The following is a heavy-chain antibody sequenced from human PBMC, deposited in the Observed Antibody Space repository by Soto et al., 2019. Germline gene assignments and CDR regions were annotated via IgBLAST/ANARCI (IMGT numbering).Heavy chain of an antibody. Sequence: QVQLVESGGGVVQPGRSLRLSCAASGFTFSSYAMHWVRQAPGKGLEWVAVISYDGSNKYYADSVKGRFTISRDNSKNTLYLQMNSLRAEDTAVYYCARGYYYDSSGYYPPPGYFDLWGRGTLVTVSS. CDR2: ISYDGSNK. V-gene: IGHV3-30-3*01. D-gene: IGHD3-22*01. CDR3: ARGYYYDSSGYYPPPGYFDL. J-gene: IGHJ2*01. CDR1: GFTFSSYA.